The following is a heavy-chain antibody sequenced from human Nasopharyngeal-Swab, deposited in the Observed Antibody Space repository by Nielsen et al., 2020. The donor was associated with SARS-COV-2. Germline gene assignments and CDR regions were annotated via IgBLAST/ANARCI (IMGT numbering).Heavy chain of an antibody. CDR2: ISSSSSYI. CDR3: VRDPYSSNAFDI. Sequence: WIRQPPGKGLEWVSSISSSSSYIYYADSVKGRFTISRDNAKNSLYLQMNSLRAEDTAVYYCVRDPYSSNAFDIWGQGTMVTVSS. V-gene: IGHV3-21*01. D-gene: IGHD6-13*01. J-gene: IGHJ3*02.